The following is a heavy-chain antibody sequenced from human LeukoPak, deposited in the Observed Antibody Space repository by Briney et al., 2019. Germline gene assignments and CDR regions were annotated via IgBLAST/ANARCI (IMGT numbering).Heavy chain of an antibody. J-gene: IGHJ4*02. V-gene: IGHV3-7*01. CDR3: ASWGAGGNS. CDR2: INPDGSGK. CDR1: GFTLSTYW. D-gene: IGHD3-16*01. Sequence: GGSLRLSCEASGFTLSTYWMNWVRQVPGKGLDWVANINPDGSGKRYVDSVKGRFTIARDKADNSLSLQMNSLRAEDTAVYYCASWGAGGNSWGQGTLVTVSS.